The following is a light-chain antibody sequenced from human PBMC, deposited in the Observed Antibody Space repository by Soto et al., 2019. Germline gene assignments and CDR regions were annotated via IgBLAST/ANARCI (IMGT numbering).Light chain of an antibody. CDR1: QSVSSN. V-gene: IGKV3-15*01. CDR2: GAS. CDR3: QQYDNWPWT. J-gene: IGKJ1*01. Sequence: EIVLTQSPGTLSLSPGERATLSCRASQSVSSNLVWYQQKPGQAPRLLIYGASTRVTGIPARFSGSGSGTEFTLTISSLQSEDFAVYYCQQYDNWPWTFGQGTKVDIK.